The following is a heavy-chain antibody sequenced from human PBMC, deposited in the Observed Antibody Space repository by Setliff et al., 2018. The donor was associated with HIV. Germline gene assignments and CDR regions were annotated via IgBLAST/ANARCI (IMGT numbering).Heavy chain of an antibody. D-gene: IGHD3-22*01. Sequence: ASVKVSCKASGYTFTSYDINWVRQATGQGLEWMGWMNPNSGNTGYAQKFQGRVTMTRNTSISTAYMELNSLRAEDTAVYYCARALDLRDNGVVYYDRGWMDVWGKGTTVTVSS. J-gene: IGHJ6*04. V-gene: IGHV1-8*01. CDR3: ARALDLRDNGVVYYDRGWMDV. CDR1: GYTFTSYD. CDR2: MNPNSGNT.